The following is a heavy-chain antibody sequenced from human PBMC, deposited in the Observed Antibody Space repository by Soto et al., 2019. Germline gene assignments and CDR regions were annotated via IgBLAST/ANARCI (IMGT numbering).Heavy chain of an antibody. V-gene: IGHV4-34*01. D-gene: IGHD6-13*01. CDR1: GGSFSGYY. J-gene: IGHJ4*02. Sequence: PSETLSLTCAVYGGSFSGYYWSWIRQPPGKGLEWIGEINHSGSTNYNPSLKSRVTISVDTSKNQFSLKLSSVTAADTAVYYCAGRIAAAVFYYFDYWGQGTLVTVSS. CDR3: AGRIAAAVFYYFDY. CDR2: INHSGST.